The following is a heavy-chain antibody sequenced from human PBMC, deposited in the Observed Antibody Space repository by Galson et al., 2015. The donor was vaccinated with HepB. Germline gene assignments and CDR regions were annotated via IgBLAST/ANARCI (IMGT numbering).Heavy chain of an antibody. CDR3: TTTFYVWGSYRYPYDYFDH. J-gene: IGHJ4*02. D-gene: IGHD3-16*02. Sequence: SLRLSCAASGFTFSNAWMSWVRQAPGKGLEWVGRIESKTDGGTTDYAAPVKGRFTISRDDSKNTLYLQMNSLKTEDTAVYYCTTTFYVWGSYRYPYDYFDHWGQGTLVTVSS. V-gene: IGHV3-15*04. CDR2: IESKTDGGTT. CDR1: GFTFSNAW.